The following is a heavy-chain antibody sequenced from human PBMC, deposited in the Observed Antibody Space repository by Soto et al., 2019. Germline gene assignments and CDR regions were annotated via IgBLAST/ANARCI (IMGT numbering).Heavy chain of an antibody. J-gene: IGHJ5*02. V-gene: IGHV1-69*02. CDR2: IIPMVDIV. CDR1: GGTFSSET. CDR3: FTWFDP. Sequence: QVQLVQSGADVKKPGSSVRVACKASGGTFSSETISWVRQAPGQGLEWMGRIIPMVDIVNYAQRLQGRVTITADKSTSTVYMELSSLRSEDTAVYYCFTWFDPWGQGTLVTVSS.